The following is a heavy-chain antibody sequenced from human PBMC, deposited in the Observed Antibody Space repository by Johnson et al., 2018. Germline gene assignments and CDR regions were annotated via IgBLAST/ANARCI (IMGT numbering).Heavy chain of an antibody. CDR3: ESGYAFDI. Sequence: VQLVQSGGGLVKPGGSLRLSCAASGFTFSIPWMNWVRQAPGKGLEWVARIKSKPAGGTIGYAAPVKGRFTISRDDSGNTVDLQMNSLKTDDTGVYFCESGYAFDIWGQGTMVTVSS. CDR1: GFTFSIPW. D-gene: IGHD3-3*01. CDR2: IKSKPAGGTI. V-gene: IGHV3-15*07. J-gene: IGHJ3*02.